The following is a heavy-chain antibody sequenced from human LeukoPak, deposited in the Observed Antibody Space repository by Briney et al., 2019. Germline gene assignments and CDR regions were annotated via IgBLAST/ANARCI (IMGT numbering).Heavy chain of an antibody. Sequence: SETLSLTCSVSGGSISSVGYYWRWIRQLSGKGLEWIGYIFYSGSTHYNPSLRSRVTISIDTSKNQFSLNLSSVTAADTAVYYCARDRGIVIEPAVYGMDVWGQGTTVTVSS. J-gene: IGHJ6*02. CDR3: ARDRGIVIEPAVYGMDV. CDR2: IFYSGST. V-gene: IGHV4-31*03. D-gene: IGHD2-2*01. CDR1: GGSISSVGYY.